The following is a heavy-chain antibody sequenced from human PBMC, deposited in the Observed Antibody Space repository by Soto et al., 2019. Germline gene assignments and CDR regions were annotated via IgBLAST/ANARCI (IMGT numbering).Heavy chain of an antibody. D-gene: IGHD3-10*01. CDR1: GFIFNDYA. Sequence: GGSLRLSCAASGFIFNDYAMSWVRQAPGKGLEWVSAISSSGGSTYYADSVKGRFTISRDNSKNTLYLQMNSLRAEDTAVYYCAKAGRLLSIPYYFDYWGQGTLVTVSS. CDR3: AKAGRLLSIPYYFDY. CDR2: ISSSGGST. J-gene: IGHJ4*02. V-gene: IGHV3-23*01.